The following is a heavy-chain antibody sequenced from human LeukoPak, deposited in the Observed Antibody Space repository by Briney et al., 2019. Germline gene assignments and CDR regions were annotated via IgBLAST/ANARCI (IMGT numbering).Heavy chain of an antibody. J-gene: IGHJ4*02. D-gene: IGHD3-22*01. V-gene: IGHV4-59*11. CDR2: IYSSGST. CDR1: GGSISSHY. CDR3: ARDSSGSFDY. Sequence: PSETLSLTCTVPGGSISSHYWSWTRQPPGKGLERIGYIYSSGSTNYNPSLKSRVTISVDTSKNQFSLKLSSVTAADTAVYYCARDSSGSFDYWGQGTLVTVSS.